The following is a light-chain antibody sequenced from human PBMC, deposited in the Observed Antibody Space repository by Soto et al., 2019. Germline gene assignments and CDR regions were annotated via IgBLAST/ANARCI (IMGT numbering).Light chain of an antibody. CDR3: QQSHSAWT. CDR2: GAS. CDR1: QSISSF. V-gene: IGKV1-39*01. J-gene: IGKJ1*01. Sequence: DIQMTQSPSSLSASVGDRVTLTCRARQSISSFLNWYQQKPGKAPKVLIYGASSLQTGVPSRFSGSGSGTDFTLTISSLQPEDSATYYCQQSHSAWTFGQGTKVEI.